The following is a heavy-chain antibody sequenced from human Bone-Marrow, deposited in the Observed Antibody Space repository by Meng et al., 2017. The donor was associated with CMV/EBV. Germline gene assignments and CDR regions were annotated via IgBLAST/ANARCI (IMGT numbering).Heavy chain of an antibody. CDR2: IIPILGIA. V-gene: IGHV1-69*10. J-gene: IGHJ2*01. CDR3: AREGSRAAAIVG. Sequence: CKASGGTFSSYAIPWVRQAPGQGLEWMGGIIPILGIANYAQKFQGRVTITADKSTSTAYMELSSLRSEDTAVYYCAREGSRAAAIVGWGRGTLVTVSS. D-gene: IGHD2-2*01. CDR1: GGTFSSYA.